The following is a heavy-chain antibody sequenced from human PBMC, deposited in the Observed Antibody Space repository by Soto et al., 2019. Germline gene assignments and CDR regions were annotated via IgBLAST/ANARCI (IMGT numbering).Heavy chain of an antibody. Sequence: QVQLVQSGAEVKTPGSSVKVSCKASGGTFSTYAITWVRQAPGQGLEWLGGIIPIFGTTDYARKFKGRVTITAAEFTSTVFIELSSLTSEDTAVYYCARGVGAYYFDYGGQGTLVTVTP. J-gene: IGHJ4*02. D-gene: IGHD1-26*01. CDR1: GGTFSTYA. V-gene: IGHV1-69*01. CDR3: ARGVGAYYFDY. CDR2: IIPIFGTT.